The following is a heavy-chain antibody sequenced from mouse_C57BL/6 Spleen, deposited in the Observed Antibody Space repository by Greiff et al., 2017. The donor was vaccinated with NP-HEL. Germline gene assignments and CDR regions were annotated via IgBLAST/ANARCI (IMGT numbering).Heavy chain of an antibody. J-gene: IGHJ3*01. V-gene: IGHV3-8*01. D-gene: IGHD1-1*01. Sequence: EVKVVESGPGLAKPSQTLSLTCSVTGYSITSDYWNWIRKFPGNKLEYMGYISYSGSTYYNPSLKSRISITRDTSKNQYYLQLNSVTTEDTATYDCARSDYYGSSPFAYWGQGTLVTVSA. CDR3: ARSDYYGSSPFAY. CDR2: ISYSGST. CDR1: GYSITSDY.